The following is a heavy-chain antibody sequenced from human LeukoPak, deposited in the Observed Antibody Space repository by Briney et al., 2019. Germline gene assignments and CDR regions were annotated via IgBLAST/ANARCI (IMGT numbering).Heavy chain of an antibody. D-gene: IGHD3-22*01. Sequence: GASVKVSCKASGYTFTSYGISWVRQAPGQGLEWMGWISAYNGNTNYAQKLQGRVTMTTDTSTSTAYMELRSLRSGDTAVYYCARDLYYYDSSGYYSGGYWGQGTLVTVSS. J-gene: IGHJ4*02. CDR3: ARDLYYYDSSGYYSGGY. CDR2: ISAYNGNT. CDR1: GYTFTSYG. V-gene: IGHV1-18*01.